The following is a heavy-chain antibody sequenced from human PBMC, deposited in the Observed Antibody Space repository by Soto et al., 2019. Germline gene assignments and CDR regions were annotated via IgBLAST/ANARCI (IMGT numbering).Heavy chain of an antibody. CDR3: AKSDDSTWLYYLDN. V-gene: IGHV3-23*01. Sequence: GGSLRLSCAASGFTFSSYAMSWVRQAPGKGLEWVSVIRGSGDRTYYADSVKGRFTISRDNSKNTVYLEMSSLRAEETAVYHCAKSDDSTWLYYLDNWGRGALVTVSS. CDR1: GFTFSSYA. J-gene: IGHJ4*02. CDR2: IRGSGDRT. D-gene: IGHD3-22*01.